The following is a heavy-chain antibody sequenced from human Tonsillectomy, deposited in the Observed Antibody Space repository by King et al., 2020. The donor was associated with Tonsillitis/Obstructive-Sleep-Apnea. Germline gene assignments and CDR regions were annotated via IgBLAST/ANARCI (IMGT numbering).Heavy chain of an antibody. Sequence: HVQLVESGGGVVQPGRSLRLSCAASEFTFSIYAMHWVRQAPGKGLEWVAVISYDGSKEHFADSVKGRFTISRDNSKYTLYLQMSSLRAEDTAVYYCARDMCVMSTMDNAFDIWGQGTMVIVSS. CDR2: ISYDGSKE. CDR1: EFTFSIYA. V-gene: IGHV3-30*04. D-gene: IGHD5-24*01. J-gene: IGHJ3*02. CDR3: ARDMCVMSTMDNAFDI.